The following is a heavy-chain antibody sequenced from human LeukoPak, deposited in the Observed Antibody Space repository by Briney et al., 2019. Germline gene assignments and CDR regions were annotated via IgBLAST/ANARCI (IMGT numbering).Heavy chain of an antibody. CDR2: ISGSGGST. Sequence: PGGSLRLSCAASGFTFSSYAMSWVRQAAGKGLEWVSGISGSGGSTYYADSVKGRFTISRDNSKNTLYLQMNSLRAEDTAVYYCAKGQVAGTEGDYWGQGTLVTVSS. CDR1: GFTFSSYA. J-gene: IGHJ4*02. CDR3: AKGQVAGTEGDY. D-gene: IGHD6-19*01. V-gene: IGHV3-23*01.